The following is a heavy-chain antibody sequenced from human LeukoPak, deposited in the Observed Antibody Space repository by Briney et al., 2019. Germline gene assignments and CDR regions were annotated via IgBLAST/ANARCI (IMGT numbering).Heavy chain of an antibody. Sequence: PSETLSLTCTVSGGSISRSSYYWGWIRQPPGKGLEWIGSIYYSGSTYYNPSLKSRVTMSVDTSKNQFSPKLSSVTAADTAVYYCARDRLDTAMVTPFDYWGQGTLVTVSS. CDR2: IYYSGST. V-gene: IGHV4-39*07. CDR1: GGSISRSSYY. J-gene: IGHJ4*02. D-gene: IGHD5-18*01. CDR3: ARDRLDTAMVTPFDY.